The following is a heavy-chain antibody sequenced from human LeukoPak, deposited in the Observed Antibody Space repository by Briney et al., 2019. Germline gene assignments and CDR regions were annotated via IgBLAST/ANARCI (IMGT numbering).Heavy chain of an antibody. CDR1: GYTFTDYY. CDR3: ARCTAAAGTYPLDY. J-gene: IGHJ4*02. CDR2: INPNRGDT. D-gene: IGHD6-13*01. Sequence: ASVKVSCKASGYTFTDYYMHWVRQAPGQGLKWIGWINPNRGDTIFAQKFHGRVTMIKDTSISTAYMELSRLTSDDTAVYFCARCTAAAGTYPLDYWGQGTLVTVSS. V-gene: IGHV1-2*02.